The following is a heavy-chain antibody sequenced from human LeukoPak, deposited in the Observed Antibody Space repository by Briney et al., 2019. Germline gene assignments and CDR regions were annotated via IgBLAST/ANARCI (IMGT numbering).Heavy chain of an antibody. CDR1: GYTFTGYY. D-gene: IGHD3-10*01. J-gene: IGHJ4*02. CDR2: INPNSGGT. CDR3: AREAVRGGTLDY. V-gene: IGHV1-2*06. Sequence: ASVKVSCKASGYTFTGYYMHWVRQAPGQGLEWMGRINPNSGGTNYAQSFQGRVTMTRDTSIITAYMELSRLRADDTAVYYCAREAVRGGTLDYWGQGTLVTVSS.